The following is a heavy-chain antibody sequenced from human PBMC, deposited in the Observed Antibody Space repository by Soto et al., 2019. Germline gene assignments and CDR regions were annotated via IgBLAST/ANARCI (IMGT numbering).Heavy chain of an antibody. V-gene: IGHV3-11*01. Sequence: GGSLRLSCAASGFTFSDYYMSWIRQAPGKGLEWVSYISSSGSTIYYADSVEGRFTISRDNAKNSLYLQMNSLRAEDTAVYYCARDWSGAVDYMEVWGKGTTVTVSS. D-gene: IGHD2-15*01. CDR3: ARDWSGAVDYMEV. J-gene: IGHJ6*03. CDR1: GFTFSDYY. CDR2: ISSSGSTI.